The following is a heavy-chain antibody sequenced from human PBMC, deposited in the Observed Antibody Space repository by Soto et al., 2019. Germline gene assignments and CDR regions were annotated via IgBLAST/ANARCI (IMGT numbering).Heavy chain of an antibody. Sequence: EMQLVESGGGLVQPGGSLRLSCAASGFTFSDYHMEGVRQAPGKGLEWKDRAIDAPRARTTQHAASVRCRSITSIDDSENSLYLQINSLNTEDTAVYYCVGSFKYWGQGTLFTVSS. CDR2: AIDAPRARTT. CDR1: GFTFSDYH. J-gene: IGHJ4*02. V-gene: IGHV3-72*01. CDR3: VGSFKY.